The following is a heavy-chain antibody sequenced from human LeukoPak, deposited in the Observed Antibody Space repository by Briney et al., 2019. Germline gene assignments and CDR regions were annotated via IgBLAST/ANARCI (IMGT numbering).Heavy chain of an antibody. CDR1: GFTFSSYG. J-gene: IGHJ4*02. V-gene: IGHV3-33*01. D-gene: IGHD3-22*01. CDR3: ARAFYYDSSGYNDY. CDR2: IWYDGSNK. Sequence: PGRSLRLSCAASGFTFSSYGMHWVRQAPGKGLEWVAVIWYDGSNKYYADSVKGRFTISRDNSKNSLYLQMNSLRAEDTALYYCARAFYYDSSGYNDYWGQGTLVTVSS.